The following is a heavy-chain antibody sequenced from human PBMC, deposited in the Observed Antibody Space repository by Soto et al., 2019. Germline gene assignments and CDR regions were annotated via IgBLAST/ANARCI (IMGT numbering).Heavy chain of an antibody. CDR3: ARDSSTSSIWFHP. J-gene: IGHJ5*02. CDR1: GYSFTSHG. CDR2: VSGYNGIT. Sequence: ASVKVSCKASGYSFTSHGFSWVRQAPGQRLEWMAWVSGYNGITDIPQKFQGRVTLTIEPTTNTAYMELRSLRSDDTAVYFCARDSSTSSIWFHPWGQGTRVTVSS. V-gene: IGHV1-18*04. D-gene: IGHD2-2*01.